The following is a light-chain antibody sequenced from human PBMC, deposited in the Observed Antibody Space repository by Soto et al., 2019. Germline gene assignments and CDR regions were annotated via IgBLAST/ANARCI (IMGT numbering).Light chain of an antibody. CDR3: QQYHGHRT. Sequence: DIQMTQSPSTLSASVGGRVTITCRASQSISRWLAWYQQKPGKAPNLLIYDASSLKSGVPSRFSGSGSGTEFTLTISSLQPDDSATYYCQQYHGHRTFGQGTKVEIK. V-gene: IGKV1-5*01. J-gene: IGKJ1*01. CDR2: DAS. CDR1: QSISRW.